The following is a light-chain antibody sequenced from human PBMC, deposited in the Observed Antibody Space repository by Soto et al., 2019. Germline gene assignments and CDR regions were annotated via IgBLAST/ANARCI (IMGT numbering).Light chain of an antibody. CDR1: QSVRGN. CDR3: QQYGSSPWK. J-gene: IGKJ1*01. V-gene: IGKV3-20*01. CDR2: GAS. Sequence: VVMTQSPATLPVSPGGRATLSVRASQSVRGNLGWYQQKPGQAPRLLIYGASSRATGIPDRFSGSGSGTDFTLTISRLEPEDFAVYYCQQYGSSPWKFGQGNKVDIK.